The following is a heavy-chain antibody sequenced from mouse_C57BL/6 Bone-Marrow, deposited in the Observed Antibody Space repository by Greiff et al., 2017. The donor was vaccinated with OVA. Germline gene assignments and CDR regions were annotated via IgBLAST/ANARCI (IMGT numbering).Heavy chain of an antibody. CDR3: AFITTVVATVDY. CDR1: GYTFTSYG. V-gene: IGHV1-81*01. J-gene: IGHJ2*01. Sequence: VQLQPSGAELARPGASVKLSCKASGYTFTSYGISWVKQRTGQGLEWIGEIYPRSGNTYYNEKFKGKATLTADKSSSTAYMELRSLTSEDSAVYFCAFITTVVATVDYWGQGTTLTVSS. CDR2: IYPRSGNT. D-gene: IGHD1-1*01.